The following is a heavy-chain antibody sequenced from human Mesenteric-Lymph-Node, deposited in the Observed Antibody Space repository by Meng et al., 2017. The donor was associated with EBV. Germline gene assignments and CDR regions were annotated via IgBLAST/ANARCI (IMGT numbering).Heavy chain of an antibody. V-gene: IGHV2-5*02. CDR2: TSWDDDE. CDR1: GFSLFTTGVR. J-gene: IGHJ4*02. Sequence: QIPLKESGPTVVKATQPLTLTCSFSGFSLFTTGVRVGWIRQPPGKALECLALTSWDDDERYSPSLKSRLTITKDTSRNQVVLTLTNMDPVDTGTYYCARQVGNYVGFDFWGPGTLVTASS. D-gene: IGHD1-7*01. CDR3: ARQVGNYVGFDF.